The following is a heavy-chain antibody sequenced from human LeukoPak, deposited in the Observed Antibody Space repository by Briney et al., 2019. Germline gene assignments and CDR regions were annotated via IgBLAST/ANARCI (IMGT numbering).Heavy chain of an antibody. J-gene: IGHJ4*02. V-gene: IGHV1-2*06. D-gene: IGHD1-26*01. CDR1: GYTFTGYY. CDR3: TRESGSYHGNDY. CDR2: INPNNGAT. Sequence: ASVKVSCKASGYTFTGYYMHWVRQAPGQGLEWTGRINPNNGATNYAQKFQGRVTITGDTSISTAYMELSSLRSDDTAVYYCTRESGSYHGNDYWGQGTLVTVSS.